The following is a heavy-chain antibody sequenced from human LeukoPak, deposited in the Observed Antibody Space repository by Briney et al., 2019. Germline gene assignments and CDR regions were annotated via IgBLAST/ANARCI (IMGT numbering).Heavy chain of an antibody. V-gene: IGHV3-23*01. Sequence: GGSLRLSCAASGFTFSSYAMSWVRQAPGKGLEWVSAISGSGGSTYYADSVKGRFTISRDNSKNTLYLQMNSLRAEDTAVYYCASRSGYYTYYFDYWGQGTLVTVSS. J-gene: IGHJ4*02. CDR3: ASRSGYYTYYFDY. CDR1: GFTFSSYA. D-gene: IGHD3-22*01. CDR2: ISGSGGST.